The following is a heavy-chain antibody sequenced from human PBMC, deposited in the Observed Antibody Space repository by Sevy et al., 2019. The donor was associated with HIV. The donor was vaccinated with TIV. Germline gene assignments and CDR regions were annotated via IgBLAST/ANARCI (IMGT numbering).Heavy chain of an antibody. J-gene: IGHJ4*02. V-gene: IGHV4-34*01. Sequence: SETLSLTCAVYGGSFSGYYWSWIRQPPGKGLEWIGEINHSGSTNYNPSLKSRVTISVDTSKNQFSLKLSSVTAADTAVYYCARAEYSSRVRYFDYWGQGTLVTVSS. CDR2: INHSGST. D-gene: IGHD6-13*01. CDR1: GGSFSGYY. CDR3: ARAEYSSRVRYFDY.